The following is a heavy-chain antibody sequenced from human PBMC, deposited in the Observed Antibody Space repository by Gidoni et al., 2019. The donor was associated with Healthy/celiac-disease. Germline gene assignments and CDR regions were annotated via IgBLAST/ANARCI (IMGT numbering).Heavy chain of an antibody. Sequence: QVQLQQWGAGLLKPSETLSLTCAVYGGSFSGYYWCWIRQPPGKGLEWIGEINHSGSTNYNPSLKSRVTISVDTSKNQFSLKLSSVTAADTAVYYCARANIIAVAGTPFDYWGQGTLVTVSS. CDR2: INHSGST. J-gene: IGHJ4*02. D-gene: IGHD6-19*01. CDR3: ARANIIAVAGTPFDY. CDR1: GGSFSGYY. V-gene: IGHV4-34*01.